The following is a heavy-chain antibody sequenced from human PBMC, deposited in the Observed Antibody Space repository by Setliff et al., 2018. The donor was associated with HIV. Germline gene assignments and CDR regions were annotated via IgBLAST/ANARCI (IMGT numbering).Heavy chain of an antibody. D-gene: IGHD4-17*01. V-gene: IGHV4-30-4*08. CDR2: IYKNGNV. CDR3: AKKGNGDYHFDY. J-gene: IGHJ4*02. CDR1: DASISTGDYY. Sequence: SETLSLTCTASDASISTGDYYWSWIRQSPGKGLEWIGYIYKNGNVYYNPSFKSRVTISVDRSKNQFSLKLTSMTAADTAVYYCAKKGNGDYHFDYWGQGTLVTVSS.